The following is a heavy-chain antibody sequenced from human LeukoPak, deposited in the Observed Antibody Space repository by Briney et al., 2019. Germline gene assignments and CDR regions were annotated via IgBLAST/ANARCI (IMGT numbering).Heavy chain of an antibody. V-gene: IGHV4-34*01. CDR2: INHSGST. D-gene: IGHD3-16*02. J-gene: IGHJ4*02. CDR1: GGSFSGYY. CDR3: ARARSYDYVWGSYPRPYYFDY. Sequence: SETLSLTCAVYGGSFSGYYWSWIRQSPGKGLEWIGEINHSGSTNYNPSLKSRVTISVDTSKNQFSLKLSSVTAADTAVYYCARARSYDYVWGSYPRPYYFDYWGQGTLVTVSS.